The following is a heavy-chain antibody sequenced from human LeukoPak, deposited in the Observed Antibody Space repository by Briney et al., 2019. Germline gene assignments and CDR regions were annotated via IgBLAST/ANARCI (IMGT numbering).Heavy chain of an antibody. CDR1: GFTFSDYY. V-gene: IGHV3-11*04. J-gene: IGHJ4*02. Sequence: GSLRLSCAASGFTFSDYYMSWIRQAPGKGLEWVSYISSSGSAIYYADSVKGRFTISRDNAKNSLYLQMNSLRAEDTAVYYCARMLVYNSGGEAFDCWGQGTLVTVSS. D-gene: IGHD3-10*01. CDR2: ISSSGSAI. CDR3: ARMLVYNSGGEAFDC.